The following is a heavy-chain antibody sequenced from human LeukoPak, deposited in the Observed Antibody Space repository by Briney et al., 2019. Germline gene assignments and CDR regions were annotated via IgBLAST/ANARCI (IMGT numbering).Heavy chain of an antibody. Sequence: SETLSLTCAVYGGSFSGYCWSWIRQPPGKGLEWIGEINHSGSTNYNPSLKSRVTISVDTSKNQFSLKLSSVTAADTAVYYCAREQLSYYYGSGSYSIPLYYYYMDVWGKGTTVTISS. J-gene: IGHJ6*03. CDR1: GGSFSGYC. V-gene: IGHV4-34*01. CDR2: INHSGST. CDR3: AREQLSYYYGSGSYSIPLYYYYMDV. D-gene: IGHD3-10*01.